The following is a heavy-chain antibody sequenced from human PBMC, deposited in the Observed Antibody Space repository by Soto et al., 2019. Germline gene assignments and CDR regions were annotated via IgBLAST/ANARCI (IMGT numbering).Heavy chain of an antibody. D-gene: IGHD6-19*01. V-gene: IGHV1-18*01. J-gene: IGHJ4*02. CDR3: ATMYSSGWRDFDY. CDR2: ISTYNGNT. CDR1: GYTFTSHG. Sequence: ASVKVSCKASGYTFTSHGISWVRQAPRQGPEWMGWISTYNGNTNYAQKFQDRVTMTRDTSTSTVYMELSSLRSEDTAVYYCATMYSSGWRDFDYWGQGTLVTVSS.